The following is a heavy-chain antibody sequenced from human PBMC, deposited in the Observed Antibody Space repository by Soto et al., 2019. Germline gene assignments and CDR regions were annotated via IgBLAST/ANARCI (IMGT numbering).Heavy chain of an antibody. Sequence: PGGSLRLSCADSGFTFSSYSMNWVRQAPGKGLEWVSSISSSSSYIYYADSVKGRFTISRDNAKNSLYLQMNSLRAEDTAVYYCARVKILLLLRGWIDYWGQGNLVTVSS. CDR3: ARVKILLLLRGWIDY. V-gene: IGHV3-21*01. D-gene: IGHD6-19*01. J-gene: IGHJ4*02. CDR2: ISSSSSYI. CDR1: GFTFSSYS.